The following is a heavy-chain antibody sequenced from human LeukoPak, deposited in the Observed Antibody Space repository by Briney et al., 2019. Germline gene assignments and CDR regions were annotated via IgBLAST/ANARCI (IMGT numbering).Heavy chain of an antibody. CDR3: ARAFGDFDAFDV. CDR1: GFTFRSYS. V-gene: IGHV3-21*01. J-gene: IGHJ3*01. D-gene: IGHD2-21*02. Sequence: PGGSLRLSCAASGFTFRSYSMNWVRQAPGKGLEWVSSISSSRSYIYYADSVKGRFTISRDNAKNSLYLQMNSLRAEDTAVYYCARAFGDFDAFDVWGQGTMVTVSS. CDR2: ISSSRSYI.